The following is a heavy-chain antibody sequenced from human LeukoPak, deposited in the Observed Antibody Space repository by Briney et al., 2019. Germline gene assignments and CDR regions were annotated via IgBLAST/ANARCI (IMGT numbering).Heavy chain of an antibody. CDR1: GFTFSLFA. CDR2: IWYDGSNK. J-gene: IGHJ4*02. CDR3: ARHTSFDY. D-gene: IGHD2/OR15-2a*01. Sequence: PGTSLRLSCAASGFTFSLFAMHWVRQAPGKGLEWVAVIWYDGSNKYYADSVKGRFTISRDNSKNTLYLQMNSLRAEDTAVYYCARHTSFDYWGQGTLVTVSS. V-gene: IGHV3-33*08.